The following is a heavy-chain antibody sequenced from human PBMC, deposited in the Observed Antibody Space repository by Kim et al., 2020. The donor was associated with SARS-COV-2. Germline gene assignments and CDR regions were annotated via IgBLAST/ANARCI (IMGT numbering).Heavy chain of an antibody. J-gene: IGHJ4*02. V-gene: IGHV4-39*07. Sequence: SETLSLTCTVSGGSISSSSYYWGWIRQPPGKGLEWIGSIYYSGSTYYNPSLKSRVTISVDTSKNQFSLKLSSVTAADTAVYYCAREYCSSTSCPALDYWGQGTLVTVSS. CDR3: AREYCSSTSCPALDY. CDR2: IYYSGST. D-gene: IGHD2-2*01. CDR1: GGSISSSSYY.